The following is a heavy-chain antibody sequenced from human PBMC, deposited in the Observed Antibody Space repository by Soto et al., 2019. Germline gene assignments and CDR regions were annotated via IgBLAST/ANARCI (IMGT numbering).Heavy chain of an antibody. CDR3: ARDLYYYGSGSGYFDY. V-gene: IGHV3-48*02. Sequence: EVPLVESGGGLVQPGGSLRLSCTASGFSFSSYSMNWVRQAPGKGLEWISYISSSSSTIYYTGSVKGRFTISRDNAKNSLFLQMNSLRDEDTAVYYCARDLYYYGSGSGYFDYWGQGTLVTVSS. D-gene: IGHD3-10*01. CDR2: ISSSSSTI. CDR1: GFSFSSYS. J-gene: IGHJ4*02.